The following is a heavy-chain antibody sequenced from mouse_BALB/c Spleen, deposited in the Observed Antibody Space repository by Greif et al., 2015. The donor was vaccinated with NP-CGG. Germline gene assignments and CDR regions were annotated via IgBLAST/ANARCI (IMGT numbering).Heavy chain of an antibody. Sequence: DVKLQESGPGLVKPSQSLSLTCSVTGYSITSGYYWNWIRQFPGNKLEWMGYISYDGSNNYNPSLKNRISITRDTSKNQFFLKLNSVTTEDTATYYCARGDGPYYYAMDYWGQGTSVTVSS. CDR1: GYSITSGYY. J-gene: IGHJ4*01. CDR3: ARGDGPYYYAMDY. D-gene: IGHD2-3*01. V-gene: IGHV3-6*02. CDR2: ISYDGSN.